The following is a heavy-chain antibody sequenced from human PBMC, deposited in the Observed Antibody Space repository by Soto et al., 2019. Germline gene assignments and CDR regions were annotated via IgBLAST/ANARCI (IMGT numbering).Heavy chain of an antibody. V-gene: IGHV3-30*03. CDR1: GFNFSSYV. J-gene: IGHJ4*02. CDR3: VAAELSFDY. D-gene: IGHD3-16*02. CDR2: ISYDGSKK. Sequence: QVQLVESGGGVVQPGRSLRLSCAASGFNFSSYVMHWVRQPPGKGLEWVAIISYDGSKKQYADSVKGRFTISRDNYKNTLYLQMNSLRDEDTAVYHCVAAELSFDYWGQGTLVTVSS.